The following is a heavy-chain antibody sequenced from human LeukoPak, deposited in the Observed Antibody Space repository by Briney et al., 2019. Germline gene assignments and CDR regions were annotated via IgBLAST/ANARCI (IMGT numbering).Heavy chain of an antibody. V-gene: IGHV4-4*07. Sequence: SETLSLTCTVSGGSISNYYWSWIRQPAGKGLEWIGRIYAGGSTNYNPSLQSRVTMSVDTSKNQFSLKLSSVTAADTAVYYCARIGKVGAGNWAPFDYWGQGTLITVSS. CDR1: GGSISNYY. J-gene: IGHJ4*02. D-gene: IGHD1-26*01. CDR2: IYAGGST. CDR3: ARIGKVGAGNWAPFDY.